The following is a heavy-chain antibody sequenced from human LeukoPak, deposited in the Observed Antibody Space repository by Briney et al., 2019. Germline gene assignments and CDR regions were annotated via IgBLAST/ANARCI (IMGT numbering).Heavy chain of an antibody. CDR1: GGTFSSYA. Sequence: ASVKVSCKASGGTFSSYAISWVRQAPGQGLEWMGGIIPIFGTANYAQKFQGRVTITADESTSTAYMELRSLTSADTAMYYCARSPGEREYSGFAMGYYYYMDVWGKGTTVTVSS. CDR3: ARSPGEREYSGFAMGYYYYMDV. J-gene: IGHJ6*03. V-gene: IGHV1-69*13. CDR2: IIPIFGTA. D-gene: IGHD5-12*01.